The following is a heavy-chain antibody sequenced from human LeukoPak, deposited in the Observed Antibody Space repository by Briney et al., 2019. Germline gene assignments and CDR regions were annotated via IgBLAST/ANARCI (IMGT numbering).Heavy chain of an antibody. Sequence: GGSLRLSCVASGVTFSNYAVSWVRQAPEKGLDWVSVISGSAHKIRYADSVKGRFTISRDNSENIVYLQMNNLRVEDTAVYYCAGRPTGYSSGYIHWGQGTLVTVSS. V-gene: IGHV3-23*01. CDR1: GVTFSNYA. CDR3: AGRPTGYSSGYIH. J-gene: IGHJ4*02. D-gene: IGHD5-18*01. CDR2: ISGSAHKI.